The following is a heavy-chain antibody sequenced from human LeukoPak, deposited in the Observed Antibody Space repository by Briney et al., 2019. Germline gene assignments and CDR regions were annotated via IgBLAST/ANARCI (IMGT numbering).Heavy chain of an antibody. CDR1: GYSFAAYY. V-gene: IGHV1-2*02. J-gene: IGHJ5*02. Sequence: ASVKVSCKASGYSFAAYYMHWVRQAPGQGLEWMGWINPNSGGTNYAQKFQGRVTMTRDTSISTAYMELSRLRSDDTAVYYCAREGTYYDFWSGYYPHNWFDPWGQGTLVTVSS. CDR2: INPNSGGT. D-gene: IGHD3-3*01. CDR3: AREGTYYDFWSGYYPHNWFDP.